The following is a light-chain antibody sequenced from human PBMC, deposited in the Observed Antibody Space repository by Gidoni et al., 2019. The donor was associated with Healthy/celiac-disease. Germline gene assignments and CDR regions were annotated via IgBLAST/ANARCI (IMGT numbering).Light chain of an antibody. CDR3: QSYDSSLSGGV. Sequence: QSVRTQPPSVSGAPGQRVTISCTGSSSNIGAGYDVHWYQQIPGTAPKLLIYDNNYRPSGVPDRFSGSKSGTSASLAITGLQAEDEADYYGQSYDSSLSGGVFGGGTKLTVL. V-gene: IGLV1-40*01. CDR2: DNN. J-gene: IGLJ3*02. CDR1: SSNIGAGYD.